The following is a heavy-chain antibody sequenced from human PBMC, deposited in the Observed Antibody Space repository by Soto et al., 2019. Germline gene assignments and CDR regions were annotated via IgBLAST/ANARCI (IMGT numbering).Heavy chain of an antibody. CDR1: GGTFSSYA. CDR3: ARDDYGDYMPPAFDY. Sequence: QVQLVQSGAEVKKPGSSVKVSCKASGGTFSSYAISWVRQAPGQGLEWMGGIIPIFGTANYAQKFQGRVTITADESTSTAYMELSSRRSEETAVYYCARDDYGDYMPPAFDYWGQGTLVTVSS. V-gene: IGHV1-69*01. J-gene: IGHJ4*02. CDR2: IIPIFGTA. D-gene: IGHD4-17*01.